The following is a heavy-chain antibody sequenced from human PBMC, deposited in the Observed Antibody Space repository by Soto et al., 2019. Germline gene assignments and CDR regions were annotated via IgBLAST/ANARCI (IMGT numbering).Heavy chain of an antibody. CDR3: AKHLIGGRLQSPFDL. V-gene: IGHV1-2*02. CDR2: INPNSGGT. Sequence: ASVKVSCKASGYTFFAHYMHWVRQAPGQGLEWMGWINPNSGGTNYAQRFQGRVTITRDASFSTAYMELSGLRSDDTAVYYCAKHLIGGRLQSPFDLWGQGTQVTVSS. J-gene: IGHJ4*02. CDR1: GYTFFAHY. D-gene: IGHD3-22*01.